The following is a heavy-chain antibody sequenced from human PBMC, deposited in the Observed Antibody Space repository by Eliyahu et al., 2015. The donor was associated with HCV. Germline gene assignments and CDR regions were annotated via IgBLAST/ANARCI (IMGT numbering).Heavy chain of an antibody. CDR3: AKCAGDYILTGSNYFDY. D-gene: IGHD3-9*01. Sequence: QVQLVESGGGVVQPGRSLRLSCAASGFTFSXXGMHGVRQAPGKGREWVAVISYDGSNKYYADSVKGRFTISRDNSKNTLYLQMNSLRAEDTAVYYCAKCAGDYILTGSNYFDYWGQGTLVTVSS. CDR1: GFTFSXXG. J-gene: IGHJ4*02. CDR2: ISYDGSNK. V-gene: IGHV3-30*18.